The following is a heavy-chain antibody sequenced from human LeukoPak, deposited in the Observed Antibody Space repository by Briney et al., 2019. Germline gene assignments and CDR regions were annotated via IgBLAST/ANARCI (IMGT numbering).Heavy chain of an antibody. CDR1: GGTFSSYA. D-gene: IGHD5-12*01. CDR2: IIPIFGTA. CDR3: ARVAGERWLREDAFDI. V-gene: IGHV1-69*01. Sequence: SVKVSCKASGGTFSSYAISCVRQAPGQGLEWMGGIIPIFGTANYAQKFQGRVTITADESTSTAYMELSSLRSEDTAVYYCARVAGERWLREDAFDIWGQGTMVTVSS. J-gene: IGHJ3*02.